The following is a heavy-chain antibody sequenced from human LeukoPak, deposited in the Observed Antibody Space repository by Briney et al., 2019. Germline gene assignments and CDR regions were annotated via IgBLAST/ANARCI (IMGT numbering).Heavy chain of an antibody. CDR2: ISGSGGSI. Sequence: GGSLRLSCAASGFTFSSYAMSWVRQTPGKGLEWVSSISGSGGSIYYADSVKGRFTISRDNSKNTLYLQMSSLRGEDTAFYYCVKLVYSSGWRDYWGQGTLVTVSS. D-gene: IGHD6-19*01. CDR1: GFTFSSYA. CDR3: VKLVYSSGWRDY. J-gene: IGHJ4*02. V-gene: IGHV3-23*01.